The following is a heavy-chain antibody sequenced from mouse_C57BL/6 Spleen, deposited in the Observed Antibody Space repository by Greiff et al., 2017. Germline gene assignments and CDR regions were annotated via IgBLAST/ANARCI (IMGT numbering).Heavy chain of an antibody. CDR3: ARSTDYSNYYFDY. CDR2: IDPNSGGT. J-gene: IGHJ2*01. D-gene: IGHD2-5*01. Sequence: QSCKASGYTFTSYWMHWVKQRPGRGLEWIGRIDPNSGGTKYNEKFKSKATLTVDKPSSTAYMQLSSLTSEDSAVYYCARSTDYSNYYFDYWGQGTTLTVSS. V-gene: IGHV1-72*01. CDR1: GYTFTSYW.